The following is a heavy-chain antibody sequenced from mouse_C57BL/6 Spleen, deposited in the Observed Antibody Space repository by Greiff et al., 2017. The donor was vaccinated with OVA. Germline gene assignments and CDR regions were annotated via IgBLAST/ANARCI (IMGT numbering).Heavy chain of an antibody. D-gene: IGHD2-2*01. CDR2: IYPGDGDT. Sequence: QVQLQQSGPELVKPGASVKISCKASGYAFSSSWMNWVKQRPGKGLEWIGRIYPGDGDTNYNGKFKGKATLTADKSSSTAYMQLSSLTSEDSAVYFCARSGYGYDDYGGQGTTLTVSS. CDR1: GYAFSSSW. J-gene: IGHJ2*01. CDR3: ARSGYGYDDY. V-gene: IGHV1-82*01.